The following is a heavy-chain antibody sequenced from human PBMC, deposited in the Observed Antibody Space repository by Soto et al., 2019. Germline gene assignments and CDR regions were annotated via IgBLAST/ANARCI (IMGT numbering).Heavy chain of an antibody. J-gene: IGHJ6*03. CDR3: AKGNDYYYYYMDV. CDR1: GFTFSSYA. CDR2: ISGSGGST. V-gene: IGHV3-23*01. Sequence: AGGSLRLSCAASGFTFSSYAMSWVRQAPGKGLEWVSAISGSGGSTYYADSVKGRFTISRDNSKNTLYLQMNSLRAEDTAVYYCAKGNDYYYYYMDVWGKGTTVTVSS.